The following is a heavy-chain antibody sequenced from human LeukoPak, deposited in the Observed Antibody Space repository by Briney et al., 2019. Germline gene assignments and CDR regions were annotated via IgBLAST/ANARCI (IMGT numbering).Heavy chain of an antibody. D-gene: IGHD2/OR15-2a*01. CDR3: AKQEYHASHTTIDY. CDR2: ISITSDTI. CDR1: GFTFSSYS. J-gene: IGHJ4*02. Sequence: GGSLRLSCVASGFTFSSYSMNWVRQAPGKGLEWVSYISITSDTIYYAESVKGRFTISRDKSKNTLYLQMNSLRVEDTAIYYCAKQEYHASHTTIDYWGQGTLVTVSS. V-gene: IGHV3-48*01.